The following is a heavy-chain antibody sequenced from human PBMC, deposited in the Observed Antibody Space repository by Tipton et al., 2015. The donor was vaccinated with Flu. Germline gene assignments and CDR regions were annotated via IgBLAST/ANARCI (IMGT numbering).Heavy chain of an antibody. CDR2: IYPGDSDT. D-gene: IGHD3-9*01. CDR3: ASSPSHYDILTGYYIWAFDI. Sequence: QLVQSGAEVKKPGESLKISCKGSGYSFTSYWIGWVRQMPGKGLEWMGIIYPGDSDTRYSPSFQGQVTISADKSISTAYLQWSSLKASDTAMYYCASSPSHYDILTGYYIWAFDIWGQGTMVTVSS. J-gene: IGHJ3*02. V-gene: IGHV5-51*01. CDR1: GYSFTSYW.